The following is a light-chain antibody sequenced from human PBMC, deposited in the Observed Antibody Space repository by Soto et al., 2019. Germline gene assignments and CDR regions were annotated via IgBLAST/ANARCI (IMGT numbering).Light chain of an antibody. V-gene: IGLV2-23*02. CDR2: EVT. CDR3: CSYAYGSSWV. CDR1: SSDVGSYDL. Sequence: QSVLTQSASVSGSPGQSITFSCTGTSSDVGSYDLVSWYQQHPGKAPKLMIYEVTKRPSGISNRFSGSKSGNTASLTISGLQAEDEADYYCCSYAYGSSWVFGGGTKVTVL. J-gene: IGLJ3*02.